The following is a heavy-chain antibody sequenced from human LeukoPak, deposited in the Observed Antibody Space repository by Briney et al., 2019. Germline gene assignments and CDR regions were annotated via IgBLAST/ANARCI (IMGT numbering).Heavy chain of an antibody. V-gene: IGHV1-18*01. CDR3: ARSGGLDGVCYR. Sequence: ASVKVSCKASGYTFTGYDINWVRQAAGQGLEWMGWISAYNGNTNYAQKLQGRVTMTTDTSTSTAYMELRSLRSDDTAVYYCARSGGLDGVCYRWGQGTLVTVSS. J-gene: IGHJ4*02. CDR2: ISAYNGNT. CDR1: GYTFTGYD. D-gene: IGHD2-8*01.